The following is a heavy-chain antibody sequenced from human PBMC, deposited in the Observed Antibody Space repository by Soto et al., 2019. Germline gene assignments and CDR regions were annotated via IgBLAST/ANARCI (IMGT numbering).Heavy chain of an antibody. V-gene: IGHV4-59*01. J-gene: IGHJ4*02. D-gene: IGHD5-18*01. CDR1: GGAISNYY. Sequence: QVQLRESGPGLVKPSETLSLTCSVSGGAISNYYWSWIRQPPGKGLEWIGYIYHTGGTSSNPSLKSRVTLSVDKSNNQLSLNLTSVTAADTAIYYCARSVNRGYSYGYGHWGQGTLVTVSS. CDR2: IYHTGGT. CDR3: ARSVNRGYSYGYGH.